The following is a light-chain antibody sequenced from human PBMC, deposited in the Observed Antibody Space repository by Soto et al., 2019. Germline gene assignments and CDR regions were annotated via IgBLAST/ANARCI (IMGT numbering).Light chain of an antibody. CDR2: WAS. J-gene: IGKJ1*01. Sequence: DIVMTQSPDSLAVSLGERATINCKSSQSVLYSSNNKNYLAWYQQKPGQPPKLLIYWASTRESGVPDRFSGSGSGTDFTLTISSLQAEDVAVYSCQQYGSSPRTFGQGTKVDIK. V-gene: IGKV4-1*01. CDR3: QQYGSSPRT. CDR1: QSVLYSSNNKNY.